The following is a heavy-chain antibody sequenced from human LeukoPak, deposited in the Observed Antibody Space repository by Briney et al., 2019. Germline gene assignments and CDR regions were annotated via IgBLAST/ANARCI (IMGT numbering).Heavy chain of an antibody. CDR3: ARVLAVAGTGDAFDI. V-gene: IGHV4-59*01. CDR1: GDPISAYY. CDR2: LYYSGST. J-gene: IGHJ3*02. D-gene: IGHD6-19*01. Sequence: SETLSLTCAVSGDPISAYYWTWIRPPPGKGLEWIGYLYYSGSTNYNPSLKSRVTISVDTPKNQFSLKLSSVTAADTAVYYCARVLAVAGTGDAFDIWGQGTMVTVSP.